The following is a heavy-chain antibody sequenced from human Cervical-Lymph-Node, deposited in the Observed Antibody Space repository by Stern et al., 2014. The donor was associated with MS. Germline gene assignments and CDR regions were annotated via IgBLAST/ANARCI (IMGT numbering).Heavy chain of an antibody. CDR2: IYWDDKK. D-gene: IGHD3-16*02. CDR1: GFSLNTLGVG. J-gene: IGHJ5*02. Sequence: QVTLRESGPTLVKPTQTLTLTCTFSGFSLNTLGVGVGWIRQPPGKALEWLAVIYWDDKKRTIPSHKRRPTTPKHPQKTQVLLTLPNPAFGATPTYYCTHSLLRWGELSSPPIASWGQGALVTVSS. V-gene: IGHV2-5*02. CDR3: THSLLRWGELSSPPIAS.